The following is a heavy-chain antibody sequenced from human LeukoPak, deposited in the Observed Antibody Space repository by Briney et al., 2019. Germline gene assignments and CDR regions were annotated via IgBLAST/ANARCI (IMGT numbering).Heavy chain of an antibody. J-gene: IGHJ4*02. D-gene: IGHD7-27*01. Sequence: GGSLRLSCAASGFTFSDSYMSWIRQGPGKGVEWISYISSSGGTIYYADSVKGRFTTSRDNAKNSLYLQMNSLRAEDTAVYYCAKEWGDWGEGYFDYWGQGTLVTVSS. V-gene: IGHV3-11*01. CDR3: AKEWGDWGEGYFDY. CDR2: ISSSGGTI. CDR1: GFTFSDSY.